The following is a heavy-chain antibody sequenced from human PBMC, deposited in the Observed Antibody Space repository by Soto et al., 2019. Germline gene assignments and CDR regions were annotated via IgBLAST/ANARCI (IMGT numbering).Heavy chain of an antibody. D-gene: IGHD6-19*01. CDR3: ARGNEYSSGWLFDS. CDR2: SYYSGNT. V-gene: IGHV4-59*01. J-gene: IGHJ4*02. CDR1: GGSIRGYY. Sequence: PSETLSLTCTVSGGSIRGYYWSWIRQTPGKGLEWIGHSYYSGNTNNNPSLKSRVTISIDTSKNQISLKLRSVTAADTAVYHCARGNEYSSGWLFDSWGLGTLVTVSS.